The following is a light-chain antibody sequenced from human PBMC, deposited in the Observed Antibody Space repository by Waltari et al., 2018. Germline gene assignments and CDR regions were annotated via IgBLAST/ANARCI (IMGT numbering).Light chain of an antibody. V-gene: IGLV2-18*02. Sequence: QSALTQPPSVSGSPGQSVTISCTGTSSDVGSYNRVSWYQQPPRTAPKLMIYEVSNRPSGVPYLFSGSKSGNTAFLTISGLQAEDEADYYCSSYTSSSTPVFGGGTKLTVL. CDR3: SSYTSSSTPV. J-gene: IGLJ2*01. CDR2: EVS. CDR1: SSDVGSYNR.